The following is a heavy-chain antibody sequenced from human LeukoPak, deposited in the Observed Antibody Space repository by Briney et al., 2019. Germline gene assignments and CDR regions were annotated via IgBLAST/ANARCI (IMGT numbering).Heavy chain of an antibody. Sequence: GASVNVSCKASGGTFSSYAFSWVRQAPGQGLEWMGGIIPLFGTANYAQKFQGRVTITTDESTTTAYMELSSLRSEDTAVYYCARVSHSAVAGIDYWGQGTLVTVSS. CDR2: IIPLFGTA. J-gene: IGHJ4*02. CDR1: GGTFSSYA. D-gene: IGHD6-19*01. V-gene: IGHV1-69*05. CDR3: ARVSHSAVAGIDY.